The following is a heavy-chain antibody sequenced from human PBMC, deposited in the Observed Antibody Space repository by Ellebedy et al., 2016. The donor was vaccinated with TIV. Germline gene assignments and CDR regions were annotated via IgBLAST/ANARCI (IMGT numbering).Heavy chain of an antibody. Sequence: GESLKISCAVSGFTFSGYWMHRVRQAPGKGLVWLSIINTDGSITRYADSVKGRFTISRDNAKNTLYLQMDSLGAEDTAIYYCARDTARSSDYWGQGTLVTVSS. CDR1: GFTFSGYW. J-gene: IGHJ4*02. V-gene: IGHV3-74*01. D-gene: IGHD4-17*01. CDR3: ARDTARSSDY. CDR2: INTDGSIT.